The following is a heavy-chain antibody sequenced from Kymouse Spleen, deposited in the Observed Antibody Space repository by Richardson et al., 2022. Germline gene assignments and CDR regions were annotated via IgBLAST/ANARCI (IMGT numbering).Heavy chain of an antibody. CDR1: GGSFSGYY. CDR2: INHSGST. CDR3: ARDWYYDFWSGYSYYYYYYGMDV. J-gene: IGHJ6*02. V-gene: IGHV4-34*01. D-gene: IGHD3-3*01. Sequence: QVQLQQWGAGLLKPSETLSLTCAVYGGSFSGYYWSWIRQPPGKGLEWIGEINHSGSTNYNPSLKSRVTISVDTSKNQFSLKLSSVTAADTAVYYCARDWYYDFWSGYSYYYYYYGMDVWGQGTTVTVSS.